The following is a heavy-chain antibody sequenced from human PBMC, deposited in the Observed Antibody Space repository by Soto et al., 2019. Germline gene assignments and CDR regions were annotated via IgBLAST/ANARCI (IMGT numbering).Heavy chain of an antibody. D-gene: IGHD2-8*01. J-gene: IGHJ6*02. V-gene: IGHV5-10-1*01. CDR1: GYSFTSYW. CDR3: ATLLITKHEAYYYYGMEV. Sequence: GESLKISCKGSGYSFTSYWISWVRQMPGKGLEWMGRIDPSDSYTNYSPSFQGHVTISADKSISTAYLQWSSLKASDTAMYYCATLLITKHEAYYYYGMEVWGQGTTVTVSS. CDR2: IDPSDSYT.